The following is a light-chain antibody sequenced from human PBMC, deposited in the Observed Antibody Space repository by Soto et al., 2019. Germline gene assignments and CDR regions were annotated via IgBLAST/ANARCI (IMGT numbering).Light chain of an antibody. CDR1: QRVGSSY. CDR3: QQYGNSPWT. CDR2: GAS. V-gene: IGKV3-20*01. J-gene: IGKJ1*01. Sequence: EIVLTQSPGTLSLSPGERATLSCRASQRVGSSYLAWYQHKPDQAPRLLIYGASGRATGTPDRFSGSGSGTDFSLTISSLEPEDFAVYYCQQYGNSPWTFGQGTKVDIK.